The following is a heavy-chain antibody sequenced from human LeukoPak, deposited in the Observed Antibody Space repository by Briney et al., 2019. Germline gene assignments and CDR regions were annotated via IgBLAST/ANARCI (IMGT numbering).Heavy chain of an antibody. V-gene: IGHV5-10-1*01. J-gene: IGHJ4*02. CDR1: GYSFSNYW. D-gene: IGHD2/OR15-2a*01. Sequence: GESLKISCKGSGYSFSNYWISWVRQMPGKGLEWMGKIDPYDSYTNYSPSFPGHVTISVDKSISTAYLQWSSLKASDPAIYYCARHSRGSHFRLDSWGQGTLVTVSS. CDR3: ARHSRGSHFRLDS. CDR2: IDPYDSYT.